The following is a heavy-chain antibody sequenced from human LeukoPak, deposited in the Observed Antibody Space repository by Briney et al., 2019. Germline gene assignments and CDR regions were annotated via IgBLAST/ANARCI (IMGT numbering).Heavy chain of an antibody. D-gene: IGHD5-12*01. CDR2: IKSDGSWT. J-gene: IGHJ4*02. CDR3: VRDGDAYDFDH. CDR1: GFSIRGYW. V-gene: IGHV3-74*01. Sequence: GGSLRLSCAASGFSIRGYWMHWVRQAPGKGLMWVSRIKSDGSWTNYADSVRGWFTISRDNAKNTLYLQMIGLRAEDTAIYYCVRDGDAYDFDHWGQGILVTVSS.